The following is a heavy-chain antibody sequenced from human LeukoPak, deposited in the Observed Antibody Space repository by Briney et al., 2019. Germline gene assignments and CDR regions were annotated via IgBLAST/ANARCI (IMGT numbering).Heavy chain of an antibody. Sequence: ASVTVSCKASGYTFTGHYMHWVRQAPGQGLEWMGWIDPSSGGTNYAQKFQGRVTMTRDTSISTAYMELSRLRSGDTAVYYCARDLAAADTTGALSWDYYYYYMDVWGKGTTVTIS. CDR3: ARDLAAADTTGALSWDYYYYYMDV. V-gene: IGHV1-2*02. CDR1: GYTFTGHY. D-gene: IGHD6-13*01. CDR2: IDPSSGGT. J-gene: IGHJ6*03.